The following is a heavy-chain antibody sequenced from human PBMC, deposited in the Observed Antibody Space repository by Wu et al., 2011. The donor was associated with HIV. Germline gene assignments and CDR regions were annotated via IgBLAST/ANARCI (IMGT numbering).Heavy chain of an antibody. CDR3: ARVGGPAPDYYFYYLAV. CDR1: GYTFTNFE. V-gene: IGHV1-8*02. CDR2: MNPKSGST. D-gene: IGHD2-2*01. Sequence: QVQLVQSGAEVKKPGASVRVSCKASGYTFTNFEINWVRQAAGQGLEWMGWMNPKSGSTAYAQKFQGRFTMTRDTSMSTAYMELSSLRSEDTAVYYCARVGGPAPDYYFYYLAVWGKGTTVTVSS. J-gene: IGHJ6*03.